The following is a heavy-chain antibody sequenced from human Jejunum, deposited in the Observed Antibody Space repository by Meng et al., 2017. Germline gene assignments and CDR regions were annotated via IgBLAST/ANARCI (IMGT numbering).Heavy chain of an antibody. V-gene: IGHV1-18*01. CDR1: GYTFTSYG. CDR3: ARDYSGTSYRYSDY. J-gene: IGHJ4*02. CDR2: ISVYHGNT. Sequence: QVQLVQSGAEVKNPVASVKVSCKTSGYTFTSYGISWVRQAPGQGLEWMGWISVYHGNTNYAQKLQGRVTMTTDTSTSTAYMELRSLRSDDTAVYFCARDYSGTSYRYSDYWGQGTLVTVSS. D-gene: IGHD1-26*01.